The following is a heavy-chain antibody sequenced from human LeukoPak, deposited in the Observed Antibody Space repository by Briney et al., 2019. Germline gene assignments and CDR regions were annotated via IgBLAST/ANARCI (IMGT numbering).Heavy chain of an antibody. CDR3: ARPYYYDSRIDP. D-gene: IGHD3-22*01. V-gene: IGHV4-30-4*01. Sequence: PSQTLSLTCTVSGGSISSGDYYWSWIRQPPGRGLEWIAYMYYSGSTYYNPSLKSRVTMSADTSKNQLSLKLSSVTAADTSVYYCARPYYYDSRIDPWGQGILVTVSS. J-gene: IGHJ5*02. CDR1: GGSISSGDYY. CDR2: MYYSGST.